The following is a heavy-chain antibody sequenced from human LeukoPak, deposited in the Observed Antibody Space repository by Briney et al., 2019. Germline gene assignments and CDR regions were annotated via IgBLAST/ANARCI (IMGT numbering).Heavy chain of an antibody. Sequence: PGGSLRLSCAASGFTFSSYSMNWVRQAPGKGLEWVSSISSSSSYIYYADSVKGRFTISRDNAKNSLYLQMNSLRAEDTAVYYCARAIGYSSSLGDLDYWGQGTLVTVSS. V-gene: IGHV3-21*01. CDR1: GFTFSSYS. CDR2: ISSSSSYI. D-gene: IGHD6-6*01. J-gene: IGHJ4*02. CDR3: ARAIGYSSSLGDLDY.